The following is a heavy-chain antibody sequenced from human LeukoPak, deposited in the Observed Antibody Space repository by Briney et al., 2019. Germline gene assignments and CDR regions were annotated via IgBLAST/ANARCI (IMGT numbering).Heavy chain of an antibody. CDR1: GGSISSGGYY. CDR2: ISYSGST. Sequence: SETLSLTCTVSGGSISSGGYYWSWIRQHPGRGLEWIGYISYSGSTYYNPSLKSRVTISLDKSKNQFSLKLTSVAAADTAVYYCARNGPTAAGAFDIWGQGTTVVVSS. D-gene: IGHD6-13*01. V-gene: IGHV4-31*03. CDR3: ARNGPTAAGAFDI. J-gene: IGHJ3*02.